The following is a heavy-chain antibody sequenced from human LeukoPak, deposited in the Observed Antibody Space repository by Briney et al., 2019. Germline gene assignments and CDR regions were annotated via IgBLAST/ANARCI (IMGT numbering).Heavy chain of an antibody. CDR1: GFIFSSYG. Sequence: GGSLRLSCAASGFIFSSYGMHWVRQAPGKGLEWVAVISYDGSNKYYADSVKGRFTISRDNSKNTLYLQMNSLRAEDTAVYYCAKDILGISRYYFDYWGQGTLVTVSS. J-gene: IGHJ4*02. V-gene: IGHV3-30*18. CDR2: ISYDGSNK. CDR3: AKDILGISRYYFDY. D-gene: IGHD7-27*01.